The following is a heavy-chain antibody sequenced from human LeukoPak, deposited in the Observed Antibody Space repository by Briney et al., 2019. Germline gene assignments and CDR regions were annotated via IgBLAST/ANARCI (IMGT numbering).Heavy chain of an antibody. CDR2: IDSSSSSI. Sequence: GGSLRLSCEVSGFTFSSYAMSWVRQAPGKGLEWVSFIDSSSSSIHYADSVRGRFTISRDNAKNLLYLQMNSLRAEDTAEYFCARGNGPGSFIIDYWGQGTLVAASS. V-gene: IGHV3-48*01. CDR3: ARGNGPGSFIIDY. J-gene: IGHJ4*02. D-gene: IGHD3-10*01. CDR1: GFTFSSYA.